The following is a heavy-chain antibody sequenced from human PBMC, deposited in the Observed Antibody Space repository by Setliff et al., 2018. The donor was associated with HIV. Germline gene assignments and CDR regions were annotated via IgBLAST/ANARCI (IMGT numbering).Heavy chain of an antibody. V-gene: IGHV4-39*01. D-gene: IGHD2-2*01. J-gene: IGHJ4*02. CDR3: AKLLPAADMAREIDS. Sequence: SETLSLTCSVSGGSISSNKYYWSWIRQPPGKGLEWTGSIYHSGKTYYNPSLKSRLTISVDTSKNQFSLKLSSVTAADTAVYYCAKLLPAADMAREIDSWGQGTLVTV. CDR2: IYHSGKT. CDR1: GGSISSNKYY.